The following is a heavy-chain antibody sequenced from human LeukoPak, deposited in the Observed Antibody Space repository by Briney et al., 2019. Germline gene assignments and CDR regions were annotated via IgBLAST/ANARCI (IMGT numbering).Heavy chain of an antibody. V-gene: IGHV3-21*04. CDR3: ARSSTFDC. CDR2: ITFSSSHI. D-gene: IGHD2-15*01. J-gene: IGHJ4*02. CDR1: GFTFSGYV. Sequence: GGSLRLSCAASGFTFSGYVMTWVRQAPGKGLECVSSITFSSSHIYYADSVKGRFTISRDNAKNSLYLQMTSPRAEDTAVYYCARSSTFDCWGQGTLVTVSS.